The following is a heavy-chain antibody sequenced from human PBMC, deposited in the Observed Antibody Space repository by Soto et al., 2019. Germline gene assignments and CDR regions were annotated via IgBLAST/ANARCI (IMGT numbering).Heavy chain of an antibody. J-gene: IGHJ4*02. V-gene: IGHV3-30-3*01. CDR3: ARAPPYSSGWYVYFDY. CDR2: ISYDGSNK. CDR1: GFTFSSYA. Sequence: QVQLVESGGGVVQPGRSLRLSCAASGFTFSSYAMHWVRQAPGKGLEWVAVISYDGSNKYYADSVKGRFTISRDNSKNTLYLQMNSLRAEDTAVYYCARAPPYSSGWYVYFDYWGQGTLVTVSS. D-gene: IGHD6-19*01.